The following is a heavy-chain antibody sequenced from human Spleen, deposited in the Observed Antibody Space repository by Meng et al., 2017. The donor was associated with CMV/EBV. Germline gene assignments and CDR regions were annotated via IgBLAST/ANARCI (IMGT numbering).Heavy chain of an antibody. J-gene: IGHJ4*02. D-gene: IGHD5-12*01. CDR2: ISSGNTYI. CDR3: ARDIRGFWDVDY. V-gene: IGHV3-21*01. Sequence: CAASGFAFTTCTMCWVRQAPGRGLEWVASISSGNTYIYYADSLKGRFTISRDNAKSSLYLQMNSLRAEDTAVYFCARDIRGFWDVDYWGQGNLVTVS. CDR1: GFAFTTCT.